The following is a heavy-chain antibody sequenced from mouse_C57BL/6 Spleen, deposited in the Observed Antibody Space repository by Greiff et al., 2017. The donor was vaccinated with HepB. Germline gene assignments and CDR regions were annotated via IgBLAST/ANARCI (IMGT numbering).Heavy chain of an antibody. V-gene: IGHV5-4*01. Sequence: EVQLVESGGGLVKPGGSLKLSCAASGFTFSSYAMSWVRQTPEKRLEWVATISDGGSYTYYPDNVKGRFTISRDNAKNNLYLQMSHLKSEDTAMYYCARGYYGNDWYFDVWGTGTTVTVSS. J-gene: IGHJ1*03. CDR3: ARGYYGNDWYFDV. CDR2: ISDGGSYT. D-gene: IGHD2-1*01. CDR1: GFTFSSYA.